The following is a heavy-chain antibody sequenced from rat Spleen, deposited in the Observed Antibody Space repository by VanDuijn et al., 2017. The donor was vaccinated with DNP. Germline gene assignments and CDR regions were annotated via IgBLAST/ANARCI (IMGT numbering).Heavy chain of an antibody. CDR1: GFTFSSFP. V-gene: IGHV5S13*01. CDR2: ITSSGGTT. D-gene: IGHD1-3*01. CDR3: ARHGRVTTVATYWYFDF. Sequence: EVQLVESGGGLVQPGRSLKLSCAASGFTFSSFPMAWVRQVPGKGLDWVASITSSGGTTYYPDSVKGRFTVSRDNAKNTLYLQMDSLRSEDTATYFCARHGRVTTVATYWYFDFWGPGTVVTVSS. J-gene: IGHJ1*01.